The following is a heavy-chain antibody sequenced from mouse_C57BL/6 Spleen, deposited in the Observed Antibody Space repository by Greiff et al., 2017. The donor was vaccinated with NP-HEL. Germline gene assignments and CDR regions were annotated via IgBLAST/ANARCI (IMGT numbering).Heavy chain of an antibody. CDR3: ARGPPYYFDY. CDR1: GYTFTSYW. V-gene: IGHV1-64*01. J-gene: IGHJ2*01. Sequence: QVQLQQPGAELVKPGASVKLSCKASGYTFTSYWMHWVKQRPGQGLEWIGMIHPNSGSTNYPEKFKSKATLTVAKSSSTAYMQLSSLTSEDSAVYYCARGPPYYFDYWGQGTTLTVSS. CDR2: IHPNSGST.